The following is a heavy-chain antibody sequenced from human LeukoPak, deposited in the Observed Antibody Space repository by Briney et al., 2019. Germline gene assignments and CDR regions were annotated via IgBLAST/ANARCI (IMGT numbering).Heavy chain of an antibody. CDR1: GFTFSSYG. J-gene: IGHJ4*02. V-gene: IGHV3-33*01. CDR2: LWYDGSNK. D-gene: IGHD5-24*01. CDR3: ARDLKRWLPSELDY. Sequence: GGSLRLSCAASGFTFSSYGMHWVRQAPGKGLEWVAVLWYDGSNKYYADSVKGRFTISRDNSKNTLYLQMNSLRAEDTAVYYCARDLKRWLPSELDYWGQGTLVTVSS.